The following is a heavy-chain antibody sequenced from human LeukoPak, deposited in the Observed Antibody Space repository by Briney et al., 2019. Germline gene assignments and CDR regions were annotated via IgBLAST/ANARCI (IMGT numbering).Heavy chain of an antibody. D-gene: IGHD2-2*01. CDR2: INHSGST. CDR3: ARAPGAAID. V-gene: IGHV4-34*01. J-gene: IGHJ4*02. CDR1: GGSFSGYY. Sequence: PSETLSLTCAIYGGSFSGYYWSWIRKPPGKGLEWIGEINHSGSTNYNPSLKSRVSISVDTSKNQFSLKLNSVTAADTAVYYCARAPGAAIDWGQGTLVTVSS.